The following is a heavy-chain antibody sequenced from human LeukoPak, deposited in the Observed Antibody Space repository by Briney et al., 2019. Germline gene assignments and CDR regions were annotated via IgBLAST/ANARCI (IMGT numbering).Heavy chain of an antibody. J-gene: IGHJ4*02. Sequence: SETLSLTCAAYGGSFSGYYWSWIRQPPGKGLEWIGEINHSGSTNYNPSLKSRVTISVDTSKNQFSLKLSSVTAADTAVYYCARVLETGIAAAHWGQGTLVTVSS. V-gene: IGHV4-34*01. CDR1: GGSFSGYY. CDR2: INHSGST. CDR3: ARVLETGIAAAH. D-gene: IGHD6-13*01.